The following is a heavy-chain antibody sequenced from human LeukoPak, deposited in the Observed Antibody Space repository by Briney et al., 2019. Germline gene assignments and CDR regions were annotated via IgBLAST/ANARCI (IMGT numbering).Heavy chain of an antibody. CDR3: ARGALVVVAANHFDY. CDR2: IYYSGST. Sequence: PSETLSLTCTVSGGSISSYYWSWIRQPPGKGLEWIGYIYYSGSTNYNPSLKSRVTISVDTSKNQFSLKLSSVTAADTAVYYCARGALVVVAANHFDYWGQGTLVTVSS. D-gene: IGHD2-15*01. V-gene: IGHV4-59*01. CDR1: GGSISSYY. J-gene: IGHJ4*02.